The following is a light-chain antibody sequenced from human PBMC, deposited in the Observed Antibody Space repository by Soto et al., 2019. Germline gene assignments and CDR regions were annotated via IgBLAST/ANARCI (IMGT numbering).Light chain of an antibody. V-gene: IGLV1-40*01. Sequence: QSVLTQPPSVSGAPGQRVTISCTGINSNIGAGFDVHWYQQLPGTAPKLLIYDNKNRPSGVPDRFSGSKSGTSASLAITGLQAEDEADYYCQSYDTRLSGSVFGGGTKLTVL. CDR1: NSNIGAGFD. CDR2: DNK. CDR3: QSYDTRLSGSV. J-gene: IGLJ2*01.